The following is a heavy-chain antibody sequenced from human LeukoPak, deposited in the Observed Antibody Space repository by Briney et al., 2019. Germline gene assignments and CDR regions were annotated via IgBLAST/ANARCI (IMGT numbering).Heavy chain of an antibody. J-gene: IGHJ4*02. Sequence: GGSLRLSCAASGFTFINAWMTWVRQAPGKGLESVALIKGKTDGGTTDYAAPVKGRFIISRDDLKNTLYLQMDSLQTEDTAVYYCTTHYPDSGSYNYWGQGTLVTVSS. CDR3: TTHYPDSGSYNY. V-gene: IGHV3-15*01. CDR2: IKGKTDGGTT. D-gene: IGHD1-26*01. CDR1: GFTFINAW.